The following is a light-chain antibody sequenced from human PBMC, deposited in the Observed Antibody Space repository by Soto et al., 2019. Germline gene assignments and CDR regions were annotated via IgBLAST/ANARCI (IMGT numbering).Light chain of an antibody. Sequence: QSVLTQPASVSGSPGQSITISCTGTSSDIGRYNYVSWYQQYPGKAPKFMIYDVSNRPSGVSNRFSGSKSGNTASLTISGLQAEDEADYYCSSYISSSTYFFGIGTKVTVL. CDR2: DVS. CDR3: SSYISSSTYF. V-gene: IGLV2-14*01. J-gene: IGLJ1*01. CDR1: SSDIGRYNY.